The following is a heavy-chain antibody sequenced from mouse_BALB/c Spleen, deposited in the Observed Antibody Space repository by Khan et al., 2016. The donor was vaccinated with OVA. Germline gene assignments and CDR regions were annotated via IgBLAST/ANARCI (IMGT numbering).Heavy chain of an antibody. CDR1: GYSITNGYF. V-gene: IGHV3-6*02. J-gene: IGHJ3*01. CDR3: ARGGSSGPAWFTY. CDR2: IRYDGNT. D-gene: IGHD3-1*01. Sequence: EVQLQESGPGLVKPSQSLSLTCSVTGYSITNGYFWNWIRQFPGNNLEWMGYIRYDGNTNYNPSLKNRISITCDTSKNQFFLNLNSVTPEDTATYYCARGGSSGPAWFTYWGQGTLVTVSA.